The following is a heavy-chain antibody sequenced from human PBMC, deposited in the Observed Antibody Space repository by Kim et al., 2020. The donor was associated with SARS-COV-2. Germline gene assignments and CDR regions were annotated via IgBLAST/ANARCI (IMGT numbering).Heavy chain of an antibody. CDR3: ARLRFLGYSSSWYMDV. D-gene: IGHD6-13*01. V-gene: IGHV4-59*08. J-gene: IGHJ6*03. Sequence: SLKSRVTISVDTSKNPFSLKLRSVTAADTAVYYCARLRFLGYSSSWYMDVWGKGTTVTVSS.